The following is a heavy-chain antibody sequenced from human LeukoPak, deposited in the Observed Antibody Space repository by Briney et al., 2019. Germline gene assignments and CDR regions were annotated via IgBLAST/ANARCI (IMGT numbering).Heavy chain of an antibody. CDR3: ARGNSSSWPLDY. J-gene: IGHJ4*02. V-gene: IGHV4-39*07. CDR2: IYYSGST. CDR1: GGSISSISYF. D-gene: IGHD6-13*01. Sequence: SETLSPTCTVSGGSISSISYFWSWIRQPPGKGLEWIATIYYSGSTYYNPSLKSRLTMSVDTSKNQFSLKLSSVTAADTAIYYCARGNSSSWPLDYWGQGTLVTVSS.